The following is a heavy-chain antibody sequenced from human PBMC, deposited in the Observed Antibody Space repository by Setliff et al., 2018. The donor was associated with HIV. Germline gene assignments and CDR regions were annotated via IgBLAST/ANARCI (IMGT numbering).Heavy chain of an antibody. CDR1: GGSIPSSSYY. D-gene: IGHD3-22*01. CDR2: IYYSGST. V-gene: IGHV4-39*02. CDR3: TRGARYAYYYDSSGYYRHFDY. Sequence: SETLSLTCTVSGGSIPSSSYYWGWIRQPPGKGLEWIGSIYYSGSTYYNPSLKSRVTISVDTSKNRFSLNLSSVTAADTAVYYCTRGARYAYYYDSSGYYRHFDYWGQGTLVTVSS. J-gene: IGHJ4*02.